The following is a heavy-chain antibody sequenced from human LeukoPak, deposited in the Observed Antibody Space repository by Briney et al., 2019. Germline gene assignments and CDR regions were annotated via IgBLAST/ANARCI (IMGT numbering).Heavy chain of an antibody. CDR3: ARDRGTGYFDY. V-gene: IGHV3-30*14. CDR2: ISYDGSNK. J-gene: IGHJ4*02. D-gene: IGHD3-10*01. Sequence: GSLRLSCAASGFTFSSYAMHWVRQAPGKGLEWVAVISYDGSNKYYADSVKGRFTISRDNSKNTLYLQMNSLRAEDTAVYYCARDRGTGYFDYWGQGTLVTVSS. CDR1: GFTFSSYA.